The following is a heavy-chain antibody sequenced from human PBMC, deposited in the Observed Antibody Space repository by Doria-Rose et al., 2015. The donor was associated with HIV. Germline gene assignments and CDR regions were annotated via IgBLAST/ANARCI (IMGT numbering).Heavy chain of an antibody. D-gene: IGHD6-13*01. J-gene: IGHJ4*02. V-gene: IGHV2-26*01. CDR3: ASIKSSMWYHTYYFDC. CDR2: IVSDDER. Sequence: SGPVLVKPTETLTLTCTVSGVSLSSPGMGVSWIRQPPGKALEWLANIVSDDERSYKTSLKSKLTISRATSKSQVVLTMTDRDPVDTATYYCASIKSSMWYHTYYFDCWGQGTLVIVSA. CDR1: GVSLSSPGMG.